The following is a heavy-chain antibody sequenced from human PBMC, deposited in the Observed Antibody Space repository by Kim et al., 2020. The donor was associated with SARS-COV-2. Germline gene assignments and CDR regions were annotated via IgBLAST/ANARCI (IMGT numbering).Heavy chain of an antibody. Sequence: GGSLRLSCVVSGFRFNNNAFSWVRQAPGKGLEWVSDIYGSGGTVYADSVKGRFTVSRDDSKNTLFLQMRRLRDDDTAVYYCTGHGSSSHWGQGTLVTVSS. J-gene: IGHJ4*02. CDR2: IYGSGGT. CDR1: GFRFNNNA. V-gene: IGHV3-53*01. CDR3: TGHGSSSH. D-gene: IGHD6-6*01.